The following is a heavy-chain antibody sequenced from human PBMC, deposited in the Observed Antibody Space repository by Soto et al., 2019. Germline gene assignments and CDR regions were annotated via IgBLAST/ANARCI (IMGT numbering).Heavy chain of an antibody. CDR2: IYPGDSET. J-gene: IGHJ4*02. D-gene: IGHD6-13*01. CDR3: ARSCFTSSWYYLDS. Sequence: PGESLKISCKGSGYSFPNYWIAWVRQMPGKGLEWMGTIYPGDSETKYSPSFQGQVTMSADKSVSTAYLQWNSLKASDTAIYYCARSCFTSSWYYLDSWGQGALVTVSS. V-gene: IGHV5-51*01. CDR1: GYSFPNYW.